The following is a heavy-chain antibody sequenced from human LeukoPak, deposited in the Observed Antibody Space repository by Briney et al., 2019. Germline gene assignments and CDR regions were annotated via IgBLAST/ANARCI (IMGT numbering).Heavy chain of an antibody. CDR3: ATLRYGGSYSDAFDI. CDR1: GFTFSRYG. V-gene: IGHV3-53*05. J-gene: IGHJ3*02. D-gene: IGHD1-26*01. CDR2: IYSGGST. Sequence: GGSLRPSCAASGFTFSRYGMGWVRQAPGKGLMCVLVIYSGGSTYYADSVKGRFTISRDNSKNSLYLQMNSLRTEDTALYYCATLRYGGSYSDAFDIWGQGTMVTVSS.